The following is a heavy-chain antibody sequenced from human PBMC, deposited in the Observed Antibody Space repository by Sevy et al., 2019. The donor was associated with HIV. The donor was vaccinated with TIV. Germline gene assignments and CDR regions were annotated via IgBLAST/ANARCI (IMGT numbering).Heavy chain of an antibody. CDR2: IKPNTGGT. CDR3: ARESGQGGGYYYYYFGLDV. V-gene: IGHV1-2*06. D-gene: IGHD3-16*01. Sequence: ASVKVSCKASGYTFTGSYIHWVRQAPGQGLEWMGRIKPNTGGTDYAQRFQGRITLTRDTSISTAYMELSSLRSDDTAVYHCARESGQGGGYYYYYFGLDVWGQGTTVTVSS. CDR1: GYTFTGSY. J-gene: IGHJ6*02.